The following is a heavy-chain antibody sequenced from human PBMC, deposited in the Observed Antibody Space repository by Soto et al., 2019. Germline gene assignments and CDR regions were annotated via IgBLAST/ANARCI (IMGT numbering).Heavy chain of an antibody. J-gene: IGHJ6*02. Sequence: PVGSLRLSCAASGFTFSSYAMHWVRQAPGKGLEWVAVISYDGSNKYYADSVKGRFTISRDNSKNTLYLQMNSLRAEDTAVYYCARDMAAAGTRYYYYGMDVWGQGTTVTVSS. V-gene: IGHV3-30-3*01. D-gene: IGHD6-13*01. CDR3: ARDMAAAGTRYYYYGMDV. CDR2: ISYDGSNK. CDR1: GFTFSSYA.